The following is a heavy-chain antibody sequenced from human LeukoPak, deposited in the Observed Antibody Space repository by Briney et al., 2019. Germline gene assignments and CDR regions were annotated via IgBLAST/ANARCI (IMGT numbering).Heavy chain of an antibody. V-gene: IGHV1-8*01. D-gene: IGHD5-12*01. CDR2: MNPNSGNT. CDR1: GYTFTSYD. Sequence: ASVKVSCKASGYTFTSYDINWVRQATGQGLEWMGWMNPNSGNTGYAQKFQGRVTMTRNTSISTACMELSSLRSEDTAVYYCARGRTRYSGYDYAYWGQGTLVTVSS. CDR3: ARGRTRYSGYDYAY. J-gene: IGHJ4*02.